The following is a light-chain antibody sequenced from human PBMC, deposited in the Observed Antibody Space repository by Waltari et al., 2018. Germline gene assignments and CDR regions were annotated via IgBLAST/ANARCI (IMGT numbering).Light chain of an antibody. Sequence: SYELTQPPSVSVSPGQTARITCGGDNLGSKYVHWYQQKPAQAPVLAIYYDSDRPSGIPGRFSGSKSGNTATLTISGVEAGDEADYYCQVWDSSSDHPVFGGGTRLTVL. CDR3: QVWDSSSDHPV. CDR1: NLGSKY. J-gene: IGLJ2*01. V-gene: IGLV3-21*01. CDR2: YDS.